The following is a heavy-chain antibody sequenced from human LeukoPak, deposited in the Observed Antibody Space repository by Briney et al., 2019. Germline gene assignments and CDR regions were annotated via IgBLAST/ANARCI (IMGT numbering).Heavy chain of an antibody. Sequence: GGSLRLSCATSGLTFNNAWMSWFRQAPGKGLEWVGRIKSKIDGGTSDYAAPVQGRFTISRDDSKNTLYLQMNSLKIEDTAVYYCATDPGEWEPIWGQGTMVTVSA. J-gene: IGHJ3*02. CDR2: IKSKIDGGTS. CDR1: GLTFNNAW. D-gene: IGHD1-26*01. CDR3: ATDPGEWEPI. V-gene: IGHV3-15*01.